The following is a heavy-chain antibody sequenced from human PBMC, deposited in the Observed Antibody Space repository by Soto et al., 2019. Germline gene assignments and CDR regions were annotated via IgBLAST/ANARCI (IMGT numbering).Heavy chain of an antibody. CDR3: EKVNIVLMVYAQKNMEV. V-gene: IGHV3-23*01. J-gene: IGHJ6*02. CDR2: ISGSVGST. CDR1: GFTFSSYS. Sequence: PGGSLILSFSSSGFTFSSYSIVLGLQAPGKGLDWVSAISGSVGSTYYADSVKCRFTIPRDNSKNTLYLQMNSLRAEDTAVYYCEKVNIVLMVYAQKNMEVWGPGTTVTLSS. D-gene: IGHD2-8*01.